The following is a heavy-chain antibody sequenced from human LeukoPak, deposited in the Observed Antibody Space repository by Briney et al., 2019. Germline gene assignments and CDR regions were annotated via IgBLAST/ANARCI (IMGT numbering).Heavy chain of an antibody. Sequence: PGGSLRLSCAASGFTFSSYSMNWVRQAPGKGLEWVSSISSSSNYIYYADSVKGRFTISRDNSKNTLYLQMNSLRAEDTAVYYCVKSGSSRMDVWGKGTTVTISS. CDR3: VKSGSSRMDV. J-gene: IGHJ6*04. CDR1: GFTFSSYS. CDR2: ISSSSNYI. V-gene: IGHV3-21*04. D-gene: IGHD6-19*01.